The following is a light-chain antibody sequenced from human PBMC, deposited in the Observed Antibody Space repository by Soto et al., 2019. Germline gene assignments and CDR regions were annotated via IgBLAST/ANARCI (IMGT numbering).Light chain of an antibody. Sequence: DIQMTQSPSTLSASVGDRVTITCRASQSVGDSLAWYQQRPGKAPKLLIFDASTLASGVPSRFSGSGSGTEFTFSISSLLPEDFATYYCQQYSTYALTFGGGTRVEIK. J-gene: IGKJ4*01. CDR1: QSVGDS. CDR3: QQYSTYALT. V-gene: IGKV1-5*01. CDR2: DAS.